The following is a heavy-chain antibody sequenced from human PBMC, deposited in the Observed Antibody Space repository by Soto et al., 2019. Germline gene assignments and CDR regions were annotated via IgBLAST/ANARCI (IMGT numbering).Heavy chain of an antibody. CDR2: ISGSGGST. CDR3: AKDLGYYGSGSYSHYYFDY. V-gene: IGHV3-23*01. Sequence: GGSLRLSCAASGFTFSSYAMSWVRQAPGKGLEWVSAISGSGGSTYYADSVKSRFTISRDNSKNTLYLQMNSLRAEDTAVYYCAKDLGYYGSGSYSHYYFDYWGQGTLVTVSS. D-gene: IGHD3-10*01. CDR1: GFTFSSYA. J-gene: IGHJ4*02.